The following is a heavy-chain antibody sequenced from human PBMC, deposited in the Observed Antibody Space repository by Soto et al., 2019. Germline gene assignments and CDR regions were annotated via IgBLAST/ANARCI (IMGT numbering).Heavy chain of an antibody. V-gene: IGHV3-23*01. D-gene: IGHD3-16*01. Sequence: LRLSCAASGFTLSNYAMPWVRQAPGKGLEWVSTLSTHGGSSSADSVNGRFAISRDDSRNTLSLQMRGLRVEDTAVYYCAKAFFGNYLGEVFDSWGQGTLVTVS. J-gene: IGHJ4*02. CDR3: AKAFFGNYLGEVFDS. CDR2: LSTHGGSS. CDR1: GFTLSNYA.